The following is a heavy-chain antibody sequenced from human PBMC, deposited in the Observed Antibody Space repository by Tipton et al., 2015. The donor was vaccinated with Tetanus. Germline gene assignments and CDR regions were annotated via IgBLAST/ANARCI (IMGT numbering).Heavy chain of an antibody. D-gene: IGHD3-3*01. Sequence: PGLVKPSETLSLTCTVSGGSISSSSYYWGWIRQPPGKGLEWIGSIYYSGSTYYNPSLKSRVTISVDTSKNQFSLKLSSVTAADTAVYYCARDSPYYDFWSGRIIADYYYYYGMDVWGQGTTVTVSS. V-gene: IGHV4-39*07. J-gene: IGHJ6*02. CDR1: GGSISSSSYY. CDR2: IYYSGST. CDR3: ARDSPYYDFWSGRIIADYYYYYGMDV.